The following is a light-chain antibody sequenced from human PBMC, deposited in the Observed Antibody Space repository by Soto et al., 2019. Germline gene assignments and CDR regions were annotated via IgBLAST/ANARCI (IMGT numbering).Light chain of an antibody. Sequence: EIVLTQSPATLSLSPGERATLSCRASQSVRSYLAWYQQKPGQAPRLLIYDASNRATGIPARFSGSGSGTDFTLTISSLEPEDVAVYYCQQYYTTPRTFGQGTKVEIK. J-gene: IGKJ1*01. CDR2: DAS. CDR1: QSVRSY. V-gene: IGKV3-11*01. CDR3: QQYYTTPRT.